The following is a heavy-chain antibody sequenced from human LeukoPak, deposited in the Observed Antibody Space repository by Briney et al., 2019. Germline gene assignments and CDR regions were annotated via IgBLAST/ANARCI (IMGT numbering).Heavy chain of an antibody. D-gene: IGHD5-12*01. Sequence: SETLSLTCTVSGASISSSGYSWSWIRQPPGKGLEWIGYIYLSGSTYYNPSLKSRVTISVDRSKNHISLKVNSVTAADTAVYYCARTGSGYDSPYFNYWGQGTLVTVSS. J-gene: IGHJ4*02. CDR2: IYLSGST. CDR1: GASISSSGYS. V-gene: IGHV4-30-2*01. CDR3: ARTGSGYDSPYFNY.